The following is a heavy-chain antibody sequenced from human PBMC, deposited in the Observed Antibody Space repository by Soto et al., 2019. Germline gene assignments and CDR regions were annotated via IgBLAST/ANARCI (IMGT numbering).Heavy chain of an antibody. Sequence: GGSLRLSCAASGFTFSSYGMHWVRQAPGKGLEWVAVIWYDGSNKYYADSVKGRFTISRDNSKNTLYLQMNSLRAEDTAVYYCARLGGYSGYDLGLDYWGQGTLVTVSS. V-gene: IGHV3-33*01. D-gene: IGHD5-12*01. CDR3: ARLGGYSGYDLGLDY. J-gene: IGHJ4*02. CDR1: GFTFSSYG. CDR2: IWYDGSNK.